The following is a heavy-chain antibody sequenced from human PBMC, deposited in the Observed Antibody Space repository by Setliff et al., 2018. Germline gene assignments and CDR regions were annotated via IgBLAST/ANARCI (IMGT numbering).Heavy chain of an antibody. D-gene: IGHD3-9*01. V-gene: IGHV1-24*01. CDR1: GYTLTELS. CDR3: TTGLRHGVPHFDL. Sequence: ASVKVSCKVSGYTLTELSMHWVRQAPGKGLEWMGGFDPEDGETIYAQKFQGRVTMTEDTSTDTAHMELGSLTSEDTAVYYCTTGLRHGVPHFDLWGQGTLVTVSS. CDR2: FDPEDGET. J-gene: IGHJ4*02.